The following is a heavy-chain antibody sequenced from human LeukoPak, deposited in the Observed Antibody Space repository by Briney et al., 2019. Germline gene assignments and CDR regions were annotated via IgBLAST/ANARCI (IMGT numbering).Heavy chain of an antibody. CDR1: GFTFSDYF. CDR2: ISSSSSTI. CDR3: ARGGWEPYFDY. J-gene: IGHJ4*02. V-gene: IGHV3-11*01. Sequence: PGGSLRLSCAASGFTFSDYFMSWIRQAPGKGLEWVSYISSSSSTIYYTYSVKGRFTISRDNAKNSLYLQMNSLRAEDTAVYYCARGGWEPYFDYWGQGTLVTVSS. D-gene: IGHD1-26*01.